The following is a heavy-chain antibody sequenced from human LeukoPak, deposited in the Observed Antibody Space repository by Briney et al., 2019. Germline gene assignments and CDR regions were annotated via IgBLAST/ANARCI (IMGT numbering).Heavy chain of an antibody. D-gene: IGHD4-23*01. CDR1: GGPISRYY. CDR3: ARGGKATVVTM. CDR2: IYSSGST. V-gene: IGHV4-4*07. Sequence: SATPYLTRTVSGGPISRYYWSWIPQPAGKELEWIGRIYSSGSTNYNPSPKSRVSMSVDTSKNQFSLKLTSVTAADTAVYYCARGGKATVVTMWGQGILVTVSS. J-gene: IGHJ4*02.